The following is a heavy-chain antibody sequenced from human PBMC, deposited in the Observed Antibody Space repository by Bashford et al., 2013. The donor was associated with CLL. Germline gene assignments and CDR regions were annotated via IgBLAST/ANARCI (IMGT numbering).Heavy chain of an antibody. CDR3: VREWSNWFDP. D-gene: IGHD2-8*01. V-gene: IGHV4-39*07. CDR2: IFHSAST. CDR1: GGSISSNTYY. J-gene: IGHJ5*02. Sequence: SETLSLTCTVSGGSISSNTYYWGWIRQTPGKGLEWIGYIFHSASTYYNPSLKSRVTMSVDRSKNQFSLKINSVTAADTAVYYCVREWSNWFDPWGQGTLVTVSS.